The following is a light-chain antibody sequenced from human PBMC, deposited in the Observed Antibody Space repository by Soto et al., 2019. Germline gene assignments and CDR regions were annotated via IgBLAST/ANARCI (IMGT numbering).Light chain of an antibody. CDR1: QSVGRRY. CDR2: GIS. Sequence: EIVLTQSPGTLSLSPGERATLSFRASQSVGRRYLAWYQQKPGQAPRLLMSGISKRATGIPDRFSGGGSGTDFTLTISRLEPEDFALYICHQYDGSPITFGQGTRL. V-gene: IGKV3-20*01. J-gene: IGKJ5*01. CDR3: HQYDGSPIT.